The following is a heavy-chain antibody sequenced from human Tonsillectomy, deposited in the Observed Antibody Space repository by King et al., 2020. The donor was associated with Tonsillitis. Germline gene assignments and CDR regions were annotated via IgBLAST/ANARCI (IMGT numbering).Heavy chain of an antibody. V-gene: IGHV4-59*01. D-gene: IGHD3-22*01. CDR1: GGAISSYY. CDR2: IYYSGST. CDR3: ARGGDYYDSSAYYNVPPDF. Sequence: QLQESGPGLVKPSETLSLTCSVSGGAISSYYWNWIRQPPGQGLEWIGYIYYSGSTNYNPSLKTRVTISVDTSKNQFSLKLSSVTVADTAVYFCARGGDYYDSSAYYNVPPDFWGQGTLVTVSS. J-gene: IGHJ4*02.